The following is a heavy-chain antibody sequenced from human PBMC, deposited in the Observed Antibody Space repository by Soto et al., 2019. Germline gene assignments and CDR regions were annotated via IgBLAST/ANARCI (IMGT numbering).Heavy chain of an antibody. CDR1: GGSFSGYY. Sequence: QVHLQQWGAGLLKPSETLSLTCAVFGGSFSGYYWNWIRQPPGKGLEWIGEINHSGSTNYYWSLISRVPLHGAAXMTXVXLKLSSVTAADTAVYYCARSRYYDSSGYRALDAFDIWGQGTMVTVSS. CDR2: INHSGST. J-gene: IGHJ3*02. D-gene: IGHD3-22*01. CDR3: ARSRYYDSSGYRALDAFDI. V-gene: IGHV4-34*01.